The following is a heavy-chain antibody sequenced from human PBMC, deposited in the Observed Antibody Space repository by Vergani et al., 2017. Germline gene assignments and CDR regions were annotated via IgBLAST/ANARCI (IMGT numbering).Heavy chain of an antibody. D-gene: IGHD6-19*01. Sequence: QLQLQESGPGLVKPSETLSLTCTVSGGSISSSSYYWGWIRQPPGKGLEWIGSIYYSGSTYYNPSLKSRVTISVDTSKNQFSLKLSSVTAADTAVYYCAREAGEDSSGWYVYWGQGTLVTVSS. CDR2: IYYSGST. CDR1: GGSISSSSYY. V-gene: IGHV4-39*02. J-gene: IGHJ4*02. CDR3: AREAGEDSSGWYVY.